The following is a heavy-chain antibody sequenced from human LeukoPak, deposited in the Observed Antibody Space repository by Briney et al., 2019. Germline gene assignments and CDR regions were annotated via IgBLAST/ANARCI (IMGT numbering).Heavy chain of an antibody. Sequence: SETLSLTCTVSGGSISSSSSYWGWIRQPPGKGLDWIGHIYYSGSTYYNPSLKSRVTVSVDTSKKQFSLKLNSVTAADTDVYYCARYFCGGDCYSGYFDSWGQGTLVTVSS. CDR1: GGSISSSSSY. CDR3: ARYFCGGDCYSGYFDS. J-gene: IGHJ4*02. CDR2: IYYSGST. V-gene: IGHV4-39*01. D-gene: IGHD2-21*02.